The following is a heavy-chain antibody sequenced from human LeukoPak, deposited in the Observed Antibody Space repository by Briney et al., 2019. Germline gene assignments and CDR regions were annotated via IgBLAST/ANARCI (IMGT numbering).Heavy chain of an antibody. CDR1: GFTFSTYS. CDR2: ITSSSSTI. J-gene: IGHJ3*02. D-gene: IGHD4-17*01. CDR3: ARNYGNAFDI. Sequence: PGGSLRLSCAAPGFTFSTYSMNWVRQAPGKGLEWVSYITSSSSTIYYADSVKGRFTISRDNAKNSLYLQMNSLRVEDTAVFYCARNYGNAFDIWGQGTMVTVSS. V-gene: IGHV3-48*01.